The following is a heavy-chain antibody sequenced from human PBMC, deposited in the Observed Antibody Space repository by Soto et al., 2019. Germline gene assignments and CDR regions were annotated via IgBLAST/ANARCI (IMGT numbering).Heavy chain of an antibody. CDR3: ANLPLYGSGFDC. CDR2: ISWNGASI. Sequence: EVQLVESGGGLVQAGRSLRLSCAASGFTFDDYAIHWVRQAPGRGLEWVAGISWNGASIGYADSVKGRFTISRDNAKNSLHLQMNSLRSEDTAVYYCANLPLYGSGFDCWGQGTLVTVSS. J-gene: IGHJ4*02. V-gene: IGHV3-9*01. CDR1: GFTFDDYA. D-gene: IGHD3-10*01.